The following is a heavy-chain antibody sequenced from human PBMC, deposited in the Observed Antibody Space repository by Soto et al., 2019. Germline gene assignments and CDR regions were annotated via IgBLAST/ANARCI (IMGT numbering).Heavy chain of an antibody. Sequence: QVQLQESGPGLVKPSETLSLTCTVSGGSISSYYWSWIRQPPGKGLEWIGYIYYSGSTNYNPSLXSRAXIXLDTSKDQVSPTLGSVTAADTAGYYFARRSGVTLDYGGQGTLVTVSS. CDR2: IYYSGST. CDR3: ARRSGVTLDY. D-gene: IGHD2-21*02. V-gene: IGHV4-59*08. J-gene: IGHJ4*02. CDR1: GGSISSYY.